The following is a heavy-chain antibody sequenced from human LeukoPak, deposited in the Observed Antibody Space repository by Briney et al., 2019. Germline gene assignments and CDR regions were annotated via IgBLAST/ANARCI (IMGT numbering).Heavy chain of an antibody. CDR2: IPYDGNIK. V-gene: IGHV3-30*02. D-gene: IGHD3-10*01. CDR3: ARGEYYFDY. Sequence: GGSLRLSCAASGFTFSSYGMHWVRQAPGKGLEWVTFIPYDGNIKYYADSVKGRFTISRDNAKNSLYLQMNSLRAEDTAVYYCARGEYYFDYWGQGTLVTVSS. J-gene: IGHJ4*02. CDR1: GFTFSSYG.